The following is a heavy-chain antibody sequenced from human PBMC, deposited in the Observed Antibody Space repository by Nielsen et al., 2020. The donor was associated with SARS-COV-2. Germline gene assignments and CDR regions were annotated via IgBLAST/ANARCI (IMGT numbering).Heavy chain of an antibody. V-gene: IGHV1-46*04. CDR3: GTLEFGELLP. CDR2: VNPNSGRT. J-gene: IGHJ5*02. D-gene: IGHD3-10*01. CDR1: GYKFATYF. Sequence: ASVKVSCKASGYKFATYFLHWVRQAPGQGLEWLGVVNPNSGRTSYALKLQGRVTMTRDMSTSTVYMQLSDLKPDDTAVYYCGTLEFGELLPWGQGTLVTVSS.